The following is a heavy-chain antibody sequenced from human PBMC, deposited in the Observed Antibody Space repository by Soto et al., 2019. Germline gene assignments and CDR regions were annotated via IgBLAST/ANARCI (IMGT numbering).Heavy chain of an antibody. CDR2: IIPIFGKA. J-gene: IGHJ3*02. Sequence: QVQLVQSGAEVKKPGSSVKVSCKASGGTFSSYAISWVRQAPGQGLEWMGGIIPIFGKANYAQKFQGRVTITADESTSTAYMELSSLRSEDTAVYYCARADYYDSSGYLDAFDIWGQGTMVTVSS. CDR1: GGTFSSYA. CDR3: ARADYYDSSGYLDAFDI. D-gene: IGHD3-22*01. V-gene: IGHV1-69*01.